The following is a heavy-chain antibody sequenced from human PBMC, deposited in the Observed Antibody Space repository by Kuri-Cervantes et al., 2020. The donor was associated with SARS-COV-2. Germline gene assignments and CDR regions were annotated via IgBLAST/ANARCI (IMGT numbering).Heavy chain of an antibody. J-gene: IGHJ4*02. CDR1: GGTFSSYD. Sequence: SVKVSCKASGGTFSSYDISWVRQAPGQGVEWMGGISPTFGAAKYGQKFQGRVTIIADESTSTAYMELSSLRSEDTAVYYCARGSTGLGALDFWGQGTLVTVSS. CDR3: ARGSTGLGALDF. CDR2: ISPTFGAA. V-gene: IGHV1-69*13.